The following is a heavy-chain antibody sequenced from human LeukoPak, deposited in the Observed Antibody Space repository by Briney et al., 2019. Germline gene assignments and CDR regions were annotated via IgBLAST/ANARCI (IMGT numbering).Heavy chain of an antibody. CDR3: ARGTVGYFDY. Sequence: GASVNVSCKASGYTFTNYYMHWVRQAPGQGLEWMGWINPNSGDTNYAQKFQGRVTMTRDTSINTAYMELSRLRSDDTAVYYCARGTVGYFDYWGQGTLVTVSS. D-gene: IGHD4-11*01. CDR2: INPNSGDT. J-gene: IGHJ4*02. V-gene: IGHV1-2*02. CDR1: GYTFTNYY.